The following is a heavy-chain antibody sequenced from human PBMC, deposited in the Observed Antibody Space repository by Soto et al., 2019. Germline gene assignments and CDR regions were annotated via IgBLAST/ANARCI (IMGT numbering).Heavy chain of an antibody. CDR3: AKNGPGYSSSWTHDY. Sequence: PGGSLRLSCAASGFTFSSYGMHWVRQAPGKGLEWVAVISYDGSNKYYADSVKGRFTISRDNSKSTLYLQMNSLRAEDTAVYYCAKNGPGYSSSWTHDYWGQGTLVTVSS. J-gene: IGHJ4*02. CDR1: GFTFSSYG. V-gene: IGHV3-30*18. D-gene: IGHD6-13*01. CDR2: ISYDGSNK.